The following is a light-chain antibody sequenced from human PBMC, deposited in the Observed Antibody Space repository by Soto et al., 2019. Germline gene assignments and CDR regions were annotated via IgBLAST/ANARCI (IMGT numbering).Light chain of an antibody. V-gene: IGKV3D-15*01. CDR3: QQYNNWPLT. Sequence: EIVLTQSPGTLSMSPGERATLSCRASQSLSSSSLAWYQQKPGQAPRLLISGASTRATGFPARFSGSGSGTEFTLTISSLQSEDFAVYYCQQYNNWPLTFGGGTKVDI. CDR2: GAS. CDR1: QSLSSS. J-gene: IGKJ4*01.